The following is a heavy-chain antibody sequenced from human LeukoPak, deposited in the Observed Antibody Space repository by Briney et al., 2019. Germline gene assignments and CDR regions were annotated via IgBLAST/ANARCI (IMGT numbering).Heavy chain of an antibody. CDR1: GGSISSYY. J-gene: IGHJ4*02. V-gene: IGHV4-59*01. Sequence: SETLSLTCTVSGGSISSYYWSWIRQPPGKGLEWIGYIYYSGSTNYNPSLKSRVTISVDTSKNQFSLKLSSVSAADMAVYYCAREDTAIGYWGQGTLVTVSS. CDR3: AREDTAIGY. D-gene: IGHD5-18*01. CDR2: IYYSGST.